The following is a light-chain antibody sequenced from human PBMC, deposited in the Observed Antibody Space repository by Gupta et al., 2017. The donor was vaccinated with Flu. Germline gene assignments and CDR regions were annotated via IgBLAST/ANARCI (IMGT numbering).Light chain of an antibody. V-gene: IGKV3D-20*01. J-gene: IGKJ2*01. Sequence: EIVLTQSPATLSLSPGERATLSCGASQTVSSNYLAWYQQKPGLAPRLIIYDASTRATGIPERFSGGGSATDFTLTISGREPEDFAVYYCQQYAGTPPFTFGQGTRLDIK. CDR3: QQYAGTPPFT. CDR2: DAS. CDR1: QTVSSNY.